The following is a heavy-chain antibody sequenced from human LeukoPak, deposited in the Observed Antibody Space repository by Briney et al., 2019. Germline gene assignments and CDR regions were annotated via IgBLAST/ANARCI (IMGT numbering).Heavy chain of an antibody. CDR3: ARGYWFYFDY. CDR2: IYFSGGT. CDR1: GDSISSSNCY. Sequence: SETLSLTCTVSGDSISSSNCYWGWIRQPPGKGLEWIGSIYFSGGTYYNASLKSRVTISVDTSKNQFSLKLSSVTAADTAVYYCARGYWFYFDYWGQGTLVTVST. D-gene: IGHD2-8*02. J-gene: IGHJ4*02. V-gene: IGHV4-39*01.